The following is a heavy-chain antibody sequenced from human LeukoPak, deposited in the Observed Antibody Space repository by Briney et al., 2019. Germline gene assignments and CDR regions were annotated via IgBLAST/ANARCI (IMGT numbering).Heavy chain of an antibody. V-gene: IGHV4-59*01. J-gene: IGHJ4*02. CDR2: IYYSGST. CDR1: GGSISSYY. CDR3: ARDSGPRFDY. D-gene: IGHD6-19*01. Sequence: SETLSLTCTVSGGSISSYYWSWIRQPPGKGLEWIGYIYYSGSTNYNPSLKGRVTISVDTSKNQFSLKLRFVTAADTAVYYCARDSGPRFDYWGQGTLVTVSS.